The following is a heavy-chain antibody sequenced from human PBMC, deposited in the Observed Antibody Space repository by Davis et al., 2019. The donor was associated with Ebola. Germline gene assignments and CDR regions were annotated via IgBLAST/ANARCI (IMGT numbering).Heavy chain of an antibody. J-gene: IGHJ5*02. CDR3: ARGFEWLRLMYRGAWFDP. V-gene: IGHV1-18*01. CDR2: ISAYNGNT. Sequence: ASVKVSCKAYGYTFTSYAMNWVRQAPGQGLEWMGWISAYNGNTNYAQKLQGRVTMTTDTSTSTAYMELSSLRSEDTAVYYCARGFEWLRLMYRGAWFDPWGQGTLVTVSS. D-gene: IGHD5-12*01. CDR1: GYTFTSYA.